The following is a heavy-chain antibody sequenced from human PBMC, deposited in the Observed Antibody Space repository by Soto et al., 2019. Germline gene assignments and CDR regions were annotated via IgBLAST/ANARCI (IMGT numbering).Heavy chain of an antibody. V-gene: IGHV1-18*01. D-gene: IGHD2-8*01. CDR3: AKNGQPPYYYYGMDV. CDR2: ISGYNGDT. Sequence: QGQLVQSGPEVKKPGASVKVSCKTSGYTFSRYGISWVRQAPGQGLERMGWISGYNGDTNYAQKVQGRVTMTIDTSTYIAYMELRSLTSDDTAIYYCAKNGQPPYYYYGMDVWGQGTTVTVSS. J-gene: IGHJ6*02. CDR1: GYTFSRYG.